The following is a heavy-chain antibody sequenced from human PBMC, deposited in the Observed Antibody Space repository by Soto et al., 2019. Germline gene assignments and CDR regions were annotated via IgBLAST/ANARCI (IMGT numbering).Heavy chain of an antibody. Sequence: SETLSLTCAVYGGSFSGYYWSWIRQPPGKGLEWIGEINHSGSTNYNPSHKSRVTITVDTSKNQYSLKLSSVTAADTAVYFCVRSYDILTAYYKGGTWFDPWGQGTLVTVSS. CDR1: GGSFSGYY. D-gene: IGHD3-9*01. J-gene: IGHJ5*02. CDR3: VRSYDILTAYYKGGTWFDP. V-gene: IGHV4-34*01. CDR2: INHSGST.